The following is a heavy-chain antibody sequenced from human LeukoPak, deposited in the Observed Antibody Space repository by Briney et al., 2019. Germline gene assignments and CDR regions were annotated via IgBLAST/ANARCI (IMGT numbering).Heavy chain of an antibody. D-gene: IGHD3-10*01. CDR3: ARAYYYGSGSTRSLFDY. J-gene: IGHJ4*02. CDR2: IYHSGST. Sequence: SETLSLTCTVSGYSISSGYYWGWIRQPPGKGLEWIGSIYHSGSTNYNPSLKSRVTISVDKSKNQFSLKLSSVTAADTAVYYCARAYYYGSGSTRSLFDYWGQGTLVTVSS. CDR1: GYSISSGYY. V-gene: IGHV4-38-2*02.